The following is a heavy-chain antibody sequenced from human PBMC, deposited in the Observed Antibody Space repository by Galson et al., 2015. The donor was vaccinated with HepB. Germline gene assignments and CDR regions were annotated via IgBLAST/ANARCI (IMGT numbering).Heavy chain of an antibody. V-gene: IGHV3-48*01. CDR3: ARDLVTRLSFYYYYVDV. Sequence: SLRLSCAASGFTFSSYSMNWARQAQGKGLEWVSYISSISSTIYYADSVKGRFTISRDNAKNSLYLQMNSLRAEDTAVYYCARDLVTRLSFYYYYVDVWGKGTTVTVSS. CDR2: ISSISSTI. D-gene: IGHD3-16*02. CDR1: GFTFSSYS. J-gene: IGHJ6*03.